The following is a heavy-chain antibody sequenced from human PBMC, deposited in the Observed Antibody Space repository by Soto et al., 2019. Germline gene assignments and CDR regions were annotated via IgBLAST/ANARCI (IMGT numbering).Heavy chain of an antibody. V-gene: IGHV1-46*01. D-gene: IGHD5-18*01. CDR3: ARYVQSGGYNYDS. J-gene: IGHJ4*02. CDR2: INPSDGRT. Sequence: ASVKVSCKASGYTFTSHYMNWVRQAPGQGLEWMGIINPSDGRTNYAQKFQGRVTMTRDTSTSTVYMELSSLRSEDTAVYYCARYVQSGGYNYDSWGQGTLVTVSS. CDR1: GYTFTSHY.